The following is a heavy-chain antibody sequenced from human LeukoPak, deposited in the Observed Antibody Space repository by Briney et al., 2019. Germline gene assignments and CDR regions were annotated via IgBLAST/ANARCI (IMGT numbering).Heavy chain of an antibody. V-gene: IGHV3-7*01. D-gene: IGHD3-3*01. CDR2: IKQDGSEK. J-gene: IGHJ4*02. CDR1: GFTFSSYE. Sequence: QPGGSLRLSCAASGFTFSSYEMSWVRQAPGKGLEWVANIKQDGSEKYYVDSVKGRFTISRDNAKYSLYLQMNSLRAENTAVYYCARDSDFWSGYDYWGQGTLVTVSS. CDR3: ARDSDFWSGYDY.